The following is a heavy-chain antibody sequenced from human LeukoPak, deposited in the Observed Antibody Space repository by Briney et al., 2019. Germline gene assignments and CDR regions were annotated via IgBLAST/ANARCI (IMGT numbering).Heavy chain of an antibody. CDR2: ISGSGGST. J-gene: IGHJ6*02. CDR3: AKDQDDYYYYGMVV. D-gene: IGHD2-15*01. V-gene: IGHV3-23*01. Sequence: GASLRLSCAASGVTFSSYAMSWVRQAPGKGLEWVSAISGSGGSTYYADSVKGRFTISRDNSKNTLYLQMNSLRAEDTAVYYCAKDQDDYYYYGMVVWGQGTTVTVSS. CDR1: GVTFSSYA.